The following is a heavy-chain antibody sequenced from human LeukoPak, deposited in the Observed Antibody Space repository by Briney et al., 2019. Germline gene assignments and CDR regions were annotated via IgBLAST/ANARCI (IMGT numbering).Heavy chain of an antibody. V-gene: IGHV4-30-4*08. CDR1: GGSISSGDYY. CDR3: ARVSVGVGGNNWFDP. D-gene: IGHD3-16*01. CDR2: IYYSGST. J-gene: IGHJ5*02. Sequence: SQTLSLTCTVSGGSISSGDYYWSWIRQPPGKGLEWIGYIYYSGSTYYNPSLKSRVTISVDTSKNQFSLKLSSVTAADTAVYYCARVSVGVGGNNWFDPWGQGTLATVSS.